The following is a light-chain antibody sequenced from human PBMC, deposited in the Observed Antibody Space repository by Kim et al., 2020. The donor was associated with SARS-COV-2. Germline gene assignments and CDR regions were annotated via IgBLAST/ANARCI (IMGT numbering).Light chain of an antibody. CDR2: GAS. V-gene: IGKV3-20*01. Sequence: WSPGQSTTLSNRAHQGVSSSYVASYQQKPSQAPRLLIYGASTRATGTPDRFSGSGSGTDFTLTISRLGPEDLAVYYCQQYGSSRTFGQGTKVDIK. J-gene: IGKJ1*01. CDR1: QGVSSSY. CDR3: QQYGSSRT.